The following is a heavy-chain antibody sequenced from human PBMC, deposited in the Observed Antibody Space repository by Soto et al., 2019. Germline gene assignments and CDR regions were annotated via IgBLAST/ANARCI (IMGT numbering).Heavy chain of an antibody. D-gene: IGHD4-17*01. J-gene: IGHJ5*02. CDR3: ARGPTDMTTVTKGYERWFDP. Sequence: PSETLSLTCTVSGGSISSSSYYWGWIRQPPGKGLEWIGSIYYSGSTNYNPSLKSRVTISVDTSKNQFSLKLSSVTAADTAVYYCARGPTDMTTVTKGYERWFDPWGQGTLVTVSS. CDR2: IYYSGST. CDR1: GGSISSSSYY. V-gene: IGHV4-39*07.